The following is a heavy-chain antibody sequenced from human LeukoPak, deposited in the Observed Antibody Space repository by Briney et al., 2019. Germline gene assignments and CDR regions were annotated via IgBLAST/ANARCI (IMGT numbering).Heavy chain of an antibody. D-gene: IGHD1-26*01. CDR3: ARDLSMGYYYMDV. CDR1: GFTFSSYG. CDR2: IRYDGSQK. V-gene: IGHV3-30*02. Sequence: PGGSLRLSCAASGFTFSSYGMHWVRQAPGKGLEWVAFIRYDGSQKFYTDSVKGRFTISRDDSTNMLYLQMNTLRAEDTAVYYCARDLSMGYYYMDVWGKGTTVTVSS. J-gene: IGHJ6*03.